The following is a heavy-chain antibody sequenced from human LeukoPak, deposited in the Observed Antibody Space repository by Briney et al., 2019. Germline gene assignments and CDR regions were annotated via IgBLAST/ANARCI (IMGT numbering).Heavy chain of an antibody. CDR1: GFTFSSYA. CDR2: ISGSGGST. J-gene: IGHJ4*02. CDR3: AKGYCSGGSCCLDY. D-gene: IGHD2-15*01. V-gene: IGHV3-23*01. Sequence: PGASLRLSCAASGFTFSSYAMSWVRQAPGKGLEWVSTISGSGGSTFYADSVKGRFTISRDNSENTLYLQMNSLRAEDTAVYYCAKGYCSGGSCCLDYWGQGTLVTVSS.